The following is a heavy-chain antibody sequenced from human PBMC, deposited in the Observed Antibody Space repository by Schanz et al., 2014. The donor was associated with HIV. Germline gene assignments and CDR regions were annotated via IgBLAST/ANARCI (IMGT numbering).Heavy chain of an antibody. Sequence: QVHLVQSGAEVKKPGASVKVSCKASGYTFSGSYIHWVRQAPGQGLEWMGWMNPNSGVTEDAQKFRGRVTMTRDTSVNTASMEVSRLMSDDTAVYYCARNQYQMLPFDFWGQGTLVTVSS. CDR1: GYTFSGSY. CDR2: MNPNSGVT. CDR3: ARNQYQMLPFDF. D-gene: IGHD2-15*01. J-gene: IGHJ4*02. V-gene: IGHV1-2*02.